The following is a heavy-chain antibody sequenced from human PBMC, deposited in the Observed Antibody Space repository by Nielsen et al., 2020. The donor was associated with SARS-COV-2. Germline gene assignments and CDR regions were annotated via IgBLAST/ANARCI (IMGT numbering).Heavy chain of an antibody. Sequence: GESLKISCAASGFTFSSYSMNWVRQAPGKGLEWVSYISSSSSTIYYADSVKGRFTISRDNAKNLLYLQMNSLRAEDTAVYYCARERYYYDSSGPFDYWGQGTLVTVSS. J-gene: IGHJ4*02. CDR3: ARERYYYDSSGPFDY. V-gene: IGHV3-48*01. D-gene: IGHD3-22*01. CDR1: GFTFSSYS. CDR2: ISSSSSTI.